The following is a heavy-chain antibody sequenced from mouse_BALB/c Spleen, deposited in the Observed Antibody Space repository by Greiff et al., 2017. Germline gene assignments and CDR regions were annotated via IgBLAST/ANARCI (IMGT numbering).Heavy chain of an antibody. V-gene: IGHV1-69*01. CDR2: IDTSDSYT. CDR1: GYTFTDYW. CDR3: ARGTGTVDY. D-gene: IGHD4-1*01. Sequence: QVQLQQPGAELVMPGASVKMSCKASGYTFTDYWMHWVKQRPGQGLEWIGAIDTSDSYTSYNQKFKGKATLTVDESSSTAYMQLSSLTSEDSAVYYCARGTGTVDYWGQGTTLTVSS. J-gene: IGHJ2*01.